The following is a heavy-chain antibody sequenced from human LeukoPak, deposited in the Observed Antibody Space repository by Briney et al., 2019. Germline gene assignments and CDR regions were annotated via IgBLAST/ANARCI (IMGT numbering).Heavy chain of an antibody. CDR2: ISGSGGST. Sequence: GGSLRLSCAASGFTFSSYGMSWVRQAPGKGLEWVSAISGSGGSTYYADSVKGRFTISRDNSKNTLYLQMNSLRAEDTAVYYCAKDEILARLKYCSSTSCYDSYFDYWGQGTLVTVSS. J-gene: IGHJ4*02. D-gene: IGHD2-2*01. V-gene: IGHV3-23*01. CDR1: GFTFSSYG. CDR3: AKDEILARLKYCSSTSCYDSYFDY.